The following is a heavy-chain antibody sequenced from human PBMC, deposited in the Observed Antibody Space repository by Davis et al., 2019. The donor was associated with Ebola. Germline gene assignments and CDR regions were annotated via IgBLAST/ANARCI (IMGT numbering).Heavy chain of an antibody. V-gene: IGHV3-21*04. Sequence: GESLKISCAASGFTFSSYSMNWVRQAPGKGLEWVSSISSSSSYIYYADSVKGRFTISRDNSKNTLYLQMNSLRAEDTAVYYCAKSVTWIQPVHFYWGQGTLVTVSS. J-gene: IGHJ4*02. CDR3: AKSVTWIQPVHFY. CDR1: GFTFSSYS. CDR2: ISSSSSYI. D-gene: IGHD5-18*01.